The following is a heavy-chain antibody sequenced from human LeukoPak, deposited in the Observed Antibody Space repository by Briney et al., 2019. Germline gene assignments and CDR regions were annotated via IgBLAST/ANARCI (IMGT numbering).Heavy chain of an antibody. CDR1: GFTFSSYG. V-gene: IGHV3-30*02. Sequence: PGGSLRLSCAASGFTFSSYGLHWVRQAPGKGVEWVAFIRYDGGDKHYADSVKGRFTISRDNSKNTLYLQMNSLRAEDTAVYYCAKDRQIVYYYDSSGTDYWGQGTLVTVSS. CDR3: AKDRQIVYYYDSSGTDY. CDR2: IRYDGGDK. D-gene: IGHD3-22*01. J-gene: IGHJ4*02.